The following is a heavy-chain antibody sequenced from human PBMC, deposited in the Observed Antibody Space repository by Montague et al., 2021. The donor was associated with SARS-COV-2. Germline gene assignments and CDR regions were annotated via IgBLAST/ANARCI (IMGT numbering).Heavy chain of an antibody. CDR3: ARDLMVYDYVWGSYRPYGMDV. Sequence: SETLSLTCTVSGGSISSYYWSWIRQSAGKGLEWIGRIFTSGSTNYNPALKSRVTMSVDTSKNQFSLKLSSVTAADTAVYYCARDLMVYDYVWGSYRPYGMDVWGQGTTVTGSS. V-gene: IGHV4-4*07. J-gene: IGHJ6*02. D-gene: IGHD3-16*02. CDR1: GGSISSYY. CDR2: IFTSGST.